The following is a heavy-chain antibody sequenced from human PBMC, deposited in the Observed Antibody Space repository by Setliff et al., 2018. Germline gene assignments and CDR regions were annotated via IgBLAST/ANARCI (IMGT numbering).Heavy chain of an antibody. CDR2: IYPGNADT. CDR1: GYSFTDDW. CDR3: ARRGERFFNWLDP. J-gene: IGHJ5*02. D-gene: IGHD2-21*01. V-gene: IGHV5-51*01. Sequence: GESLKISCKGSGYSFTDDWIAWVRQTPGKGLEWMGTIYPGNADTRYSPSFQGQVTISTDTSINTAFLQWNNLKASDTAVYYCARRGERFFNWLDPWGQGTLVTVSS.